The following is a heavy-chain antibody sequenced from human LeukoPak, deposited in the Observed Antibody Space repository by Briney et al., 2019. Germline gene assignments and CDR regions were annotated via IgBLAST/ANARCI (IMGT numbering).Heavy chain of an antibody. Sequence: SETLSLTCAVYGVSFSGYSWIWIRQPPGKGLEWIGEINHSGSTNYNPSLKSRVTISVDTSKNQFSLKLSSVTAADTAVYYCARWEGGSYCDFDYLGQGTLVTVSS. V-gene: IGHV4-34*01. D-gene: IGHD1-26*01. CDR1: GVSFSGYS. CDR2: INHSGST. CDR3: ARWEGGSYCDFDY. J-gene: IGHJ4*02.